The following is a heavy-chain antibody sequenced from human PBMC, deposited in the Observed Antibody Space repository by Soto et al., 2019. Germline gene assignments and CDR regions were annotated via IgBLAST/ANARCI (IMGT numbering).Heavy chain of an antibody. V-gene: IGHV3-33*01. J-gene: IGHJ6*02. CDR2: IWYDGSKK. Sequence: QVQVVESGGGVVQPGRSLRLSCAASGFTFSSFGMHWVRQAPGTGLEWVSLIWYDGSKKSYGDSVKGRFTISRDNSRNTVYLQMNSLRADDTAVDYCARDASYYSLWIGYYPSRNGMDVWGQGTTVTVSS. CDR1: GFTFSSFG. CDR3: ARDASYYSLWIGYYPSRNGMDV. D-gene: IGHD3-3*01.